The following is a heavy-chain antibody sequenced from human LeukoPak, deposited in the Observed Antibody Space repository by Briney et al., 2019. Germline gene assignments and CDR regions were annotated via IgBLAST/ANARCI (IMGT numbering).Heavy chain of an antibody. Sequence: ASVKVACKASGYTFTDYYLHWVRQAPGQGFEWMGWINPNDGDTNYAQKFQGRVTMTRDTSISTAHMEVRRLRSDDTAVYYCARANFLYCSSSTCLFDYWGQGTLVTVSS. CDR1: GYTFTDYY. V-gene: IGHV1-2*02. D-gene: IGHD2-2*01. CDR3: ARANFLYCSSSTCLFDY. CDR2: INPNDGDT. J-gene: IGHJ4*02.